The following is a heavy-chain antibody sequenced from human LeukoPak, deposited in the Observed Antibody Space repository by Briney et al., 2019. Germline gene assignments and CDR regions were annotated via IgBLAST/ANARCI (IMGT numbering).Heavy chain of an antibody. D-gene: IGHD2-2*01. J-gene: IGHJ4*02. CDR3: AREARVVPAAPSDY. V-gene: IGHV3-21*01. CDR2: ISSSSSYI. CDR1: GFTFSSYS. Sequence: GGSLRLSCAASGFTFSSYSMNWVSQAPGKGLEWVSSISSSSSYIYYADSVKGRFTISRDNAKNSLYLQMNSLRAEDTAVYYCAREARVVPAAPSDYWGQGTLVTVSS.